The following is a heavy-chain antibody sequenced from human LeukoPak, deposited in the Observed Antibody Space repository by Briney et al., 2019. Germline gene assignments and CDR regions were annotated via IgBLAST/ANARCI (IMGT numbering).Heavy chain of an antibody. D-gene: IGHD6-19*01. CDR2: IYTSGRT. J-gene: IGHJ3*02. Sequence: PSETLSLTCTVSGGSISSSSSYWRWIRQPAGKGLEWIGRIYTSGRTNYNPSLKSRVTISVDTSKNQFSLKLSSVTAADTAVYYCASSGWLGAFDIWGQGTMVTVSS. CDR1: GGSISSSSSY. CDR3: ASSGWLGAFDI. V-gene: IGHV4-61*02.